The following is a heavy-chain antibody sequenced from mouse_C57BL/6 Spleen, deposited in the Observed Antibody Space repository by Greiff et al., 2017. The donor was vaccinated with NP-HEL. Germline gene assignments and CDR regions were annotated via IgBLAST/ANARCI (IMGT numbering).Heavy chain of an antibody. CDR2: IDPETGGT. CDR1: GYTFTDYE. J-gene: IGHJ1*03. Sequence: VQLQQSGAELVRPGASVTLSCKASGYTFTDYEMHWVKQTPVHGLEWIGAIDPETGGTAYNQKFKGKAILTADKSSSTAYMELRSLTSEDSAVYYCTRLGNLDYDGSSYVRYFDVWGTGTTVTVSS. V-gene: IGHV1-15*01. D-gene: IGHD1-1*01. CDR3: TRLGNLDYDGSSYVRYFDV.